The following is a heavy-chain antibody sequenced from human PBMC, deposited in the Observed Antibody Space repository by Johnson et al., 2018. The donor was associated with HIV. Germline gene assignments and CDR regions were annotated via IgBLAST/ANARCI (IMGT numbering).Heavy chain of an antibody. CDR1: GFTVSSNY. J-gene: IGHJ3*02. CDR3: ARGGWLGYCSSTSCAKDAFDI. Sequence: VQLVESGGGLIQPGGSLRLSCAASGFTVSSNYMSWVRQAPGKGLEWVSVIYSGGSTYYADSVKGRFTISRDNSKNTLYLQMNSLRHDDTAVYYCARGGWLGYCSSTSCAKDAFDIWGQGTMVTVSS. CDR2: IYSGGST. D-gene: IGHD2-2*01. V-gene: IGHV3-66*03.